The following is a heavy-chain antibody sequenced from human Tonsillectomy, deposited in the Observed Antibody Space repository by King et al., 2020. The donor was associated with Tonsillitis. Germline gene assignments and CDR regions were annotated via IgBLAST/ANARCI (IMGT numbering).Heavy chain of an antibody. V-gene: IGHV4-34*01. Sequence: VQLQQWGAGLLKPSETLSLTCVVHGGSFSGYFCSWIRQPPGGGLEWFGEINQSGETFYNPSLKSRVTISVDTSKNQFSLKLTSVTAADTAVYYCARGTIISRLQNWGQGTLVAVSS. CDR3: ARGTIISRLQN. CDR1: GGSFSGYF. CDR2: INQSGET. D-gene: IGHD6-6*01. J-gene: IGHJ4*02.